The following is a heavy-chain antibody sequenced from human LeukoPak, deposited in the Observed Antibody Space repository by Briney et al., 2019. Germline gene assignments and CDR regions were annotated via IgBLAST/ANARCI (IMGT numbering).Heavy chain of an antibody. J-gene: IGHJ4*02. Sequence: SVQVSSKASGGTFISYAISWVRQAPGQGLEWMGGIIPIFGTANYAQKFQGRVTITADESTSTAYMELSSLRSEDTAVYYCARGQAIRYFDWLLPYYFDYWGQGTLVTVSS. CDR3: ARGQAIRYFDWLLPYYFDY. V-gene: IGHV1-69*01. CDR2: IIPIFGTA. D-gene: IGHD3-9*01. CDR1: GGTFISYA.